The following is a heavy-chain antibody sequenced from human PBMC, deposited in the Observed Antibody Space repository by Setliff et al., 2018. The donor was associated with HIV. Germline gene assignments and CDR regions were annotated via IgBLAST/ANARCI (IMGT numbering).Heavy chain of an antibody. Sequence: SETLSLTCTVSGQFISDGYYWGWIRQPPGKGLEWIGSVYHSGKTYYNPSLKSRVTMSADTSKNQISLMLRSMTAADTAMYYCARDKEDDYGDYNWFDPWGQGTLVTVSS. CDR1: GQFISDGYY. CDR2: VYHSGKT. V-gene: IGHV4-38-2*02. CDR3: ARDKEDDYGDYNWFDP. J-gene: IGHJ5*02. D-gene: IGHD4-17*01.